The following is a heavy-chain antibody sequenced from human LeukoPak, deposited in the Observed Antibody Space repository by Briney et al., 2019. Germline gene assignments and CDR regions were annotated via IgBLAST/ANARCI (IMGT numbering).Heavy chain of an antibody. CDR3: ARGQYQLLYPSYYYGMDV. D-gene: IGHD2-2*02. CDR1: GGSISSGDYY. V-gene: IGHV4-61*08. CDR2: IYYSGST. J-gene: IGHJ6*02. Sequence: PSETLSLTCTVSGGSISSGDYYWSWIRQPPGKGLEWIGYIYYSGSTNYNPSLKSRVTISVDTSKNQFSLKLSSVAAADTAVYYCARGQYQLLYPSYYYGMDVWGQGTTVTVSS.